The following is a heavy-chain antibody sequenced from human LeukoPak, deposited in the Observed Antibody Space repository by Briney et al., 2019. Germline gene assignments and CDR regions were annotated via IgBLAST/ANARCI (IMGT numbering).Heavy chain of an antibody. CDR2: IYYSGST. D-gene: IGHD3-9*01. V-gene: IGHV4-39*01. CDR1: GGSISSSSYY. Sequence: SETQSLTCTVSGGSISSSSYYWGWIRQPPGKGLEWIGSIYYSGSTYYNPSLKSRVTISVDTSKNQFSLKLSSVTAADTAVYYCARHSPSGRYFRPWGQGTLVTVSS. J-gene: IGHJ5*02. CDR3: ARHSPSGRYFRP.